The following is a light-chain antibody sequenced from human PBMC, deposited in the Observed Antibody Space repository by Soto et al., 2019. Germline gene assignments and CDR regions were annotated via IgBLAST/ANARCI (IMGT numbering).Light chain of an antibody. CDR3: QQSDSAPRT. CDR1: QSISNY. CDR2: AAF. V-gene: IGKV1-39*01. Sequence: DIQITQSPSSLSASVGDRVTIACRASQSISNYLNWYQQKPGKAPELLIYAAFSLQSGVPSRFSGSGSGTDFTLTISSLQPEDFATYYCQQSDSAPRTFGQGTKVDIK. J-gene: IGKJ1*01.